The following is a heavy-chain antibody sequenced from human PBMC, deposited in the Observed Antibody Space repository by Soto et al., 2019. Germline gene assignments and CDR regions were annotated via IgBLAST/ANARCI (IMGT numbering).Heavy chain of an antibody. Sequence: TLSLTCTVSGGSISSGGYYWSWIRQHPGKGLEWIGYIYYSGSTYYNPSLKSRVTISVDTSKNQFSLKLSSVTAADTAVYYCARGSGGYSAYDNWFDPWGQGTLVTVSS. D-gene: IGHD5-12*01. CDR3: ARGSGGYSAYDNWFDP. CDR1: GGSISSGGYY. CDR2: IYYSGST. J-gene: IGHJ5*02. V-gene: IGHV4-31*03.